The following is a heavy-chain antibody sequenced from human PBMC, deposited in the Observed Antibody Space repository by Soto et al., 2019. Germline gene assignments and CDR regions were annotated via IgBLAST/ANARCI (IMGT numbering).Heavy chain of an antibody. D-gene: IGHD5-18*01. V-gene: IGHV1-46*03. CDR1: GYTLPRYY. CDR3: ARAPYSYGYGAIWAGFDY. Sequence: APMKGSRKASGYTLPRYYIDWGRQAPGQGVEWMGIINPSGGSTSYAQKFQGRVTMTRDTSTSTVYMELSSLRSEDTAVYYCARAPYSYGYGAIWAGFDYWGQGTLVTVSS. CDR2: INPSGGST. J-gene: IGHJ4*02.